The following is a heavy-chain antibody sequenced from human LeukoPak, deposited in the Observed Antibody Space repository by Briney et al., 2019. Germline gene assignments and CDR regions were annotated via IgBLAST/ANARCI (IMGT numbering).Heavy chain of an antibody. CDR3: ARRYYSGSTYYFDY. CDR1: GYSISSGYY. Sequence: SETLSLICAVSGYSISSGYYWGWIRQPPGEGLEWIGSIYHSGSTYYSPSLKSRVTISVDTYKNQFSLKLRSVTAADTAVYYCARRYYSGSTYYFDYWGQGTLVSVSS. J-gene: IGHJ4*02. D-gene: IGHD1-26*01. CDR2: IYHSGST. V-gene: IGHV4-38-2*01.